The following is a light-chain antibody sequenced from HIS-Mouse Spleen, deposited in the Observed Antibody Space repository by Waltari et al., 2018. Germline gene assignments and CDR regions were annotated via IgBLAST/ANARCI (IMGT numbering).Light chain of an antibody. CDR1: QSISSR. V-gene: IGKV1-5*03. Sequence: DIQMTHSPSTLSASVGDRVTITCRASQSISSRLASYQQKPGKAPKLLIYKASSLESGVPSRFSGSGSGTEFTLTISSLQPDDFATYYCQQYNSYSTFGQGTKLEIK. J-gene: IGKJ2*01. CDR2: KAS. CDR3: QQYNSYST.